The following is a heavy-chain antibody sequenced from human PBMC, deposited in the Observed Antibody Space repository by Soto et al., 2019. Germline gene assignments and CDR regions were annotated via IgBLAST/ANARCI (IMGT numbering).Heavy chain of an antibody. CDR1: GGSISSINW. J-gene: IGHJ5*02. Sequence: QVHLQESGPGLVKPSGTLSLTCGVSGGSISSINWWSWVRQTPGKGLEWIGEIYYSGSTNYNPSLTSRVTMSIDKSKNQFFLNLTSVTAADKALYYCARSSGVSATNWFDAWGQGTLVTVSS. V-gene: IGHV4-4*02. CDR2: IYYSGST. D-gene: IGHD3-10*01. CDR3: ARSSGVSATNWFDA.